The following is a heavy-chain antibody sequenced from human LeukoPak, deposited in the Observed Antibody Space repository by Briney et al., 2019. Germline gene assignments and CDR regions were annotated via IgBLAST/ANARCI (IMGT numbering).Heavy chain of an antibody. J-gene: IGHJ4*02. Sequence: GGSLRLSCAASGFTFSSYAMSWVRQAPGKGLEWVSAISGSGGGTYYADSVKGRFTISRDNSKNTLYLQMNSLRAEDTAVYYCAKVSGGYCTDGVCYADYWGQGTLVTVSS. CDR3: AKVSGGYCTDGVCYADY. V-gene: IGHV3-23*01. CDR2: ISGSGGGT. D-gene: IGHD2-8*01. CDR1: GFTFSSYA.